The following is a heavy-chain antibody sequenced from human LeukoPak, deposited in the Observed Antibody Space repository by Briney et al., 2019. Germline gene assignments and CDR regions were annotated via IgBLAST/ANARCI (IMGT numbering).Heavy chain of an antibody. D-gene: IGHD4-17*01. V-gene: IGHV4-59*01. Sequence: SETLSLTCTVSGGSIGSYFWNWIRQAPGKGLEWIGYIYNTGGPKYHPSLKSPVTISVDTSKNQFSLRLSSVTAADTALYYCARDNGDYFDYWGQGILVTVSS. CDR1: GGSIGSYF. CDR2: IYNTGGP. J-gene: IGHJ4*02. CDR3: ARDNGDYFDY.